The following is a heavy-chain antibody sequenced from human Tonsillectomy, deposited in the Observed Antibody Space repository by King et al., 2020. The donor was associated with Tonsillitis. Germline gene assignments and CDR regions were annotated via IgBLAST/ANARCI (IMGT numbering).Heavy chain of an antibody. CDR1: GYSFTSYS. J-gene: IGHJ2*01. D-gene: IGHD4-23*01. Sequence: QLVQSGAEVKKPGASVKVSCKASGYSFTSYSISWVRQAPGQGLEWMGWISTYNGNTNYAQKLQGRVTMTTDTSTSTAHMELRSLRSDDTAVYYCARDPYGSKSPWYCEHWGRGTLVTVSS. CDR3: ARDPYGSKSPWYCEH. V-gene: IGHV1-18*04. CDR2: ISTYNGNT.